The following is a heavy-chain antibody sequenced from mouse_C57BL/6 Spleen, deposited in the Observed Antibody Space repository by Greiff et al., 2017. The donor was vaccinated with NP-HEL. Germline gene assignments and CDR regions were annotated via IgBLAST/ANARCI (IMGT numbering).Heavy chain of an antibody. V-gene: IGHV5-16*01. CDR2: INYDGSST. D-gene: IGHD4-1*01. CDR1: GFTFSDYY. CDR3: ARDLDWDVDWYFDV. Sequence: EVKLEESEGGLVQPGSSMKLSCTASGFTFSDYYMAWVRQVPEKGLEWVANINYDGSSTYYLDSLKSRFIISRDNAKNILYLQMSSLKSEDTATYYCARDLDWDVDWYFDVWGTGTTVTVSS. J-gene: IGHJ1*03.